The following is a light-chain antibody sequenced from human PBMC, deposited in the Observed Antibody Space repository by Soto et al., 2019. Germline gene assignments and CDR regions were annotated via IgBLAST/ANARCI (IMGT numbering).Light chain of an antibody. CDR3: QQSYSTPRT. CDR1: QSISSY. Sequence: DIQMTQSPSSLSASVGDRVTITCRASQSISSYLNWYQQKPGKAPKLLIYAASSLQSGVPSRFSGSGSGTDSTLTISSLQPEDFATYYGQQSYSTPRTFGQGTKVEIK. J-gene: IGKJ1*01. CDR2: AAS. V-gene: IGKV1-39*01.